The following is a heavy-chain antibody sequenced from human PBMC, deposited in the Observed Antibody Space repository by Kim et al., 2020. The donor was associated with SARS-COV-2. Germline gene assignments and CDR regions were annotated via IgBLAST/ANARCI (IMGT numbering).Heavy chain of an antibody. J-gene: IGHJ4*02. V-gene: IGHV6-1*01. D-gene: IGHD6-19*01. CDR3: AREGSIAVAGRVYYFDY. Sequence: SQTLSLTCAISGDSVSSNSAAWNWIRQSPSRGLEWLGRTYYRSKWYNDYAVSVKSRITINPDTSKNQFSLQLNSVTPEDTAVYYCAREGSIAVAGRVYYFDYWGQGTLVTVSS. CDR1: GDSVSSNSAA. CDR2: TYYRSKWYN.